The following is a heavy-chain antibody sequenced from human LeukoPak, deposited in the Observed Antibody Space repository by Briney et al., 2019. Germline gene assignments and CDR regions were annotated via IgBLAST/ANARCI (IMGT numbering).Heavy chain of an antibody. CDR2: MNPNSGNT. V-gene: IGHV1-8*03. D-gene: IGHD3-22*01. J-gene: IGHJ4*02. CDR3: ARATRGDYYDSSGPVVSYYFDY. Sequence: ASVKVPCKASGYTFTSYDINWVRQATGQGLEWMGWMNPNSGNTGYAQKFQGRVTITRNTSISTAYMELSSLRSEDTAVYYCARATRGDYYDSSGPVVSYYFDYWGQGTLVTVSS. CDR1: GYTFTSYD.